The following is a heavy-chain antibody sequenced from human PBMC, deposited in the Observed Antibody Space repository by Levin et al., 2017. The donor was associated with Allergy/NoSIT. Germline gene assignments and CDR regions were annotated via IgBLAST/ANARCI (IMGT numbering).Heavy chain of an antibody. V-gene: IGHV3-30*04. D-gene: IGHD1-1*01. CDR3: ARDRNGYYFDY. CDR1: GFTFSSYA. CDR2: ISYDGSNK. Sequence: GGSLRLSCAASGFTFSSYAMHWVRQAPGKGLEWVAVISYDGSNKYYADSVKGRFTISRDNSKNTLYLQMNSLRAEDTAVYYCARDRNGYYFDYWGQGTLVTVSS. J-gene: IGHJ4*02.